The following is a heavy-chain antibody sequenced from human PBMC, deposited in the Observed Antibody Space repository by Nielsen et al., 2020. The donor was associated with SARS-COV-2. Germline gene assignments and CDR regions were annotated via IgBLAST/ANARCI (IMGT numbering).Heavy chain of an antibody. D-gene: IGHD6-25*01. Sequence: GESLKISCTTSGFSFGEYGLTWVRQAPGKGLEWVGFIRGQVYGGTREYAASVKGRFTISRDDSNTIIYLQMNSLKTEDTGLYYCARVAAGAFDFWGQGTMVTVSS. J-gene: IGHJ3*01. CDR2: IRGQVYGGTR. CDR3: ARVAAGAFDF. CDR1: GFSFGEYG. V-gene: IGHV3-49*04.